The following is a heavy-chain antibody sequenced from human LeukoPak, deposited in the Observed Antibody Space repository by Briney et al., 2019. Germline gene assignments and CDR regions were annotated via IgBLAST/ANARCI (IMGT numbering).Heavy chain of an antibody. CDR3: ARSAGMAATNFDF. V-gene: IGHV5-51*01. D-gene: IGHD5-24*01. CDR1: GYSFTTYW. J-gene: IGHJ4*02. CDR2: IYPCDSDT. Sequence: GESLKISCKGSGYSFTTYWVGWVRQMPGKGLEWMGIIYPCDSDTRYSPSFQGQVTISADRSITTAYLQWSSLKASDTAMYYCARSAGMAATNFDFWGQGTLVTVSS.